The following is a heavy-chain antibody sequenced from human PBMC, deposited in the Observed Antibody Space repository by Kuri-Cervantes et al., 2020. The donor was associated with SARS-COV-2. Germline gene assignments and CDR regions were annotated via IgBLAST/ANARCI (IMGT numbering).Heavy chain of an antibody. CDR2: ISWNSGSI. CDR1: GFTFSSYS. D-gene: IGHD3-16*02. Sequence: GGSLRLSCAASGFTFSSYSMNWVRQAPGKGLEWVSGISWNSGSIGYADSVKGRFTISRDNAKNSLYLQMNSLRAEDTALYYCAKDNYWELSRYFALWGRGNLVPVSS. CDR3: AKDNYWELSRYFAL. J-gene: IGHJ2*01. V-gene: IGHV3-9*01.